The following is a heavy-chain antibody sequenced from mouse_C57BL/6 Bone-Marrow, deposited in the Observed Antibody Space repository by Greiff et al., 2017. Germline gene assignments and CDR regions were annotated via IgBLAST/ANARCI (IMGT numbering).Heavy chain of an antibody. CDR3: AIGIYYDYDVDY. J-gene: IGHJ4*01. D-gene: IGHD2-4*01. V-gene: IGHV1-26*01. Sequence: VQLQQSGPELVKPGASVKISCKASGYTFTDYYMNWVKQSHGKSLEWIGDINPNNGGTSYNQKFKGKATLTVDKSSSTAYMELRILTSEDSAVYYCAIGIYYDYDVDYWGQGTSVTVSS. CDR2: INPNNGGT. CDR1: GYTFTDYY.